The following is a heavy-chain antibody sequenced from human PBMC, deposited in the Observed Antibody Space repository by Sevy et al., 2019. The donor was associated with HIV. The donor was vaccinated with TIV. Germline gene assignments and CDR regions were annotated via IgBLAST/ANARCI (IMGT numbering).Heavy chain of an antibody. D-gene: IGHD1-1*01. CDR3: TTSPRPNLADY. CDR2: IYGGGET. J-gene: IGHJ4*02. CDR1: GFSASSNF. V-gene: IGHV3-53*01. Sequence: GGSLRLSCAASGFSASSNFMSWVRQAPGRGLEWVSIIYGGGETYYAESVKGRFTISRDSSRNTVFLQMNSLRAEDTAIYFCTTSPRPNLADYWGQGTLVTVSS.